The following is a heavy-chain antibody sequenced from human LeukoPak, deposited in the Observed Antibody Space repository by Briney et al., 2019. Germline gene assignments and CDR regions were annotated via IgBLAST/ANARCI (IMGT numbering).Heavy chain of an antibody. D-gene: IGHD4-17*01. CDR2: IIPIFGTA. Sequence: GASVKVSCKASGGTFSSYAISWVRQAPGQGLEWMGGIIPIFGTANYAQKFQGRVTITADKSTSTAYMELSSLRSEDTAVYYCARHYGDYRYFDYWGQGTLVTVSS. J-gene: IGHJ4*02. V-gene: IGHV1-69*06. CDR1: GGTFSSYA. CDR3: ARHYGDYRYFDY.